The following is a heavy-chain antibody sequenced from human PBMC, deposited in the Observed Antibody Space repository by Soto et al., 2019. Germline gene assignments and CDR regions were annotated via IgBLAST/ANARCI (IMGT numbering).Heavy chain of an antibody. CDR1: GFTFSSYS. J-gene: IGHJ4*02. CDR3: ARGRSQTSFSFEY. V-gene: IGHV3-23*01. CDR2: ISGSGSNT. Sequence: EVQLLESGGGLEQPGGSQRLSCAASGFTFSSYSMSWVRQAPGKGLEWVSLISGSGSNTYYADSVRGRFTVSRDNSRSTLFLQMNSLRAEYTAIYYCARGRSQTSFSFEYWGQGTLVTVSS.